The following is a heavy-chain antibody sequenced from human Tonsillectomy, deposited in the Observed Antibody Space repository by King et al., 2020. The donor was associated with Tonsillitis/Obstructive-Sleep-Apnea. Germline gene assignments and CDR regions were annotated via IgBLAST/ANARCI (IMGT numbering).Heavy chain of an antibody. CDR3: AKEGPRLLGYFDY. V-gene: IGHV3-30*18. D-gene: IGHD1-26*01. Sequence: VQLVESGGGVVQPGRSLRLSCAASGFTFSSYGMHWVRQAPGKGLEWVAVISYDGSNKYYADSVKGRFTFSRDNSKNTLYLQMNSLRAEDTAVYYCAKEGPRLLGYFDYWGQGTLVTVSS. CDR1: GFTFSSYG. CDR2: ISYDGSNK. J-gene: IGHJ4*02.